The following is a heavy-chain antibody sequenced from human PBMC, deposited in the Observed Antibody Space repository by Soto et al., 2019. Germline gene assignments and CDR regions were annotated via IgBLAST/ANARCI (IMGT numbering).Heavy chain of an antibody. Sequence: QVQLQESGPGLVKPSQTLSLTCTVSGGSITSSGYYWSWIRQHPGEGLEWIGFTSNSGSTSYNPSLKSRVTISVDPSSNQFSLNLKSVTAAGTAVYYCARGGGSTKVDYWGQGTLVTV. J-gene: IGHJ4*02. CDR1: GGSITSSGYY. CDR3: ARGGGSTKVDY. CDR2: TSNSGST. V-gene: IGHV4-31*03. D-gene: IGHD2-2*01.